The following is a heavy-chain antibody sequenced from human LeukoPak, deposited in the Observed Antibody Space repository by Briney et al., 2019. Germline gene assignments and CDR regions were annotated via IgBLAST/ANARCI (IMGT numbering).Heavy chain of an antibody. CDR1: GYSISNDYY. D-gene: IGHD1-1*01. CDR2: IYHSGGS. J-gene: IGHJ5*02. CDR3: AKAGTTGIHHWFDN. V-gene: IGHV4-38-2*01. Sequence: SETLALTCVVSGYSISNDYYWGWIRQPPGKGLEWIGNIYHSGGSYYNPSLKSRVTILVDTSKNQFSLKLSSVTAADTAVYYCAKAGTTGIHHWFDNWGQGNLVSVSS.